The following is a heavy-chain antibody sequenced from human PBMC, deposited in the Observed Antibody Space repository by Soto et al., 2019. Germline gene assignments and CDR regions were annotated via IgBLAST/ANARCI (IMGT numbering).Heavy chain of an antibody. CDR1: GFTFSSYG. CDR2: IWYDGSNK. D-gene: IGHD6-19*01. V-gene: IGHV3-33*01. CDR3: ARDRKYSSGWYSEDY. Sequence: QVQLVESGGGVVQPGRSLRLSCAASGFTFSSYGMHWVRQAPGKGLERVAVIWYDGSNKYYADSVKGRFTISRDNSKNTLYLQMNSLRAEDTAVYYCARDRKYSSGWYSEDYWGQGTLVTVSS. J-gene: IGHJ4*02.